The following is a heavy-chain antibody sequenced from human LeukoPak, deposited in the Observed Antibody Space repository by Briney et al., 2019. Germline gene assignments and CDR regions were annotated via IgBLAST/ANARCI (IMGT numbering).Heavy chain of an antibody. J-gene: IGHJ4*01. CDR1: GFTFSRHA. CDR3: ARDEYYDTSGYYGYYFGF. Sequence: GGSLRLSCVMSGFTFSRHAMNWVRQAPGKGLEWVSAISGGADSTFYSDSVQGRFTISRDNYENTLYLQMNSLRAEDTAVYYCARDEYYDTSGYYGYYFGFWGHGTLVTVSS. CDR2: ISGGADST. V-gene: IGHV3-23*01. D-gene: IGHD3-22*01.